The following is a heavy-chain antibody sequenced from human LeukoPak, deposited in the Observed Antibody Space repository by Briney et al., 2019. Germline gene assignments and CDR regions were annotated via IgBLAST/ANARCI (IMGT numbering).Heavy chain of an antibody. J-gene: IGHJ4*02. CDR1: GYAFSDHG. CDR3: ARVPNPRNTYGYNDK. D-gene: IGHD5-18*01. CDR2: ISGYNGHT. Sequence: GASVKVSCTASGYAFSDHGVNWVRQAPGQGLEWMGWISGYNGHTSYAQKFQGRVMVTTDRSTNTAYLELRSLRFDDTAVYYCARVPNPRNTYGYNDKWGQGTLVTVSS. V-gene: IGHV1-18*04.